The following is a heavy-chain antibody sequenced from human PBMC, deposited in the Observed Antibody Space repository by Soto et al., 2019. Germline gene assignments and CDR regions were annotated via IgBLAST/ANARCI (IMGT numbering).Heavy chain of an antibody. CDR3: AKGGGSGWHGDWFDP. Sequence: LRLSCAASGFTFSSYGMHWVRQAPGKGLEWVAVISYDGSNKYYADSVKGRFTISRDNSKNTLYLQMNSLRAEDTAVYYCAKGGGSGWHGDWFDPWGQGTLVTVSS. V-gene: IGHV3-30*18. CDR2: ISYDGSNK. J-gene: IGHJ5*02. D-gene: IGHD6-19*01. CDR1: GFTFSSYG.